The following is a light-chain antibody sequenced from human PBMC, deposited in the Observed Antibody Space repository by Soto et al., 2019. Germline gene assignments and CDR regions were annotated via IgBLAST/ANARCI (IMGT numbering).Light chain of an antibody. CDR3: QQDDNLPQV. J-gene: IGKJ4*01. Sequence: DIQMTQSPSSLSASVGDRVTITCQASQDISNYLNWYQQKPGKAPKLLIYDASNLETGDPSRFSGSGSGTDFTFTISSLQHEDIGTYYCQQDDNLPQVFGGGQKVDIK. CDR2: DAS. V-gene: IGKV1-33*01. CDR1: QDISNY.